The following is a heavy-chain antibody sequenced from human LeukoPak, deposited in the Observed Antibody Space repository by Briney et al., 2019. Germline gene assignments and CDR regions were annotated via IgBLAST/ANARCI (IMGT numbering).Heavy chain of an antibody. CDR3: TREAAAGIDY. D-gene: IGHD6-13*01. CDR1: GFTFSRYS. J-gene: IGHJ4*02. Sequence: GGSLRLSCAASGFTFSRYSMNRVRQAPGKGLEWVANIKQDGSEKYYLDSVKGRFTISRDNAKNSLYLQMNSLRAEDTAVYFCTREAAAGIDYWGQGTLVTVSS. CDR2: IKQDGSEK. V-gene: IGHV3-7*01.